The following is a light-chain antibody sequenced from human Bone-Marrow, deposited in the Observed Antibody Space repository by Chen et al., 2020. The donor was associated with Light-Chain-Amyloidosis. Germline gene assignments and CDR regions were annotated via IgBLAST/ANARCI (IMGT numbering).Light chain of an antibody. Sequence: DIQMTQSPSSLSASVGDRIPITCRASQPIANFLAWYQQKPGQAPTLLIYAASFLQSGVSSRFSGSGYGTDFSLTISSLQPEDFATYYCQKYKDVPRTFGQGTKVEV. CDR2: AAS. CDR3: QKYKDVPRT. V-gene: IGKV1-27*01. J-gene: IGKJ1*01. CDR1: QPIANF.